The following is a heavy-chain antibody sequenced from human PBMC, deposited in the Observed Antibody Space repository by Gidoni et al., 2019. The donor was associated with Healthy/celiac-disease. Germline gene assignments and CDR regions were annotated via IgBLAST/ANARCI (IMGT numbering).Heavy chain of an antibody. CDR3: ARLSPMGLLDIVVVVAATRGGRYYFDY. Sequence: QVQLQQWGAGLLKPSETLSLTCAVYGGSFSAYSWSWIRPPPGKGLEWIGDTNHSGSTNYNPSLKSRVTISVDSSKNQFSLKLSSVTAADTAVYYCARLSPMGLLDIVVVVAATRGGRYYFDYWGQGTLVTVSS. CDR2: TNHSGST. V-gene: IGHV4-34*01. J-gene: IGHJ4*02. D-gene: IGHD2-15*01. CDR1: GGSFSAYS.